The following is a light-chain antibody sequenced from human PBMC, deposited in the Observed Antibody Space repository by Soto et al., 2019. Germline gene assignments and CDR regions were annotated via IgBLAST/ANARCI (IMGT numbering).Light chain of an antibody. CDR2: EGS. CDR3: CSYAGSSTLV. J-gene: IGLJ3*02. CDR1: SSDAGSYNL. V-gene: IGLV2-23*01. Sequence: QSALTQPASVSGSPGQSITISCTGTSSDAGSYNLVSWYQQHPGKAPKLMIYEGSKRPSGVSNRFSGSKSGNTASLTISGIQAEDEADYYCCSYAGSSTLVFGGGTQMTVL.